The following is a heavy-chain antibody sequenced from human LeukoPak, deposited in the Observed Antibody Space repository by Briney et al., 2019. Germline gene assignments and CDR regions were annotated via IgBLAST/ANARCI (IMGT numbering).Heavy chain of an antibody. CDR3: ASGRGRYNYWYLDI. V-gene: IGHV4-59*02. CDR1: GGSVTTHY. CDR2: VYDSGST. D-gene: IGHD1-1*01. Sequence: SETLSLTCTVSGGSVTTHYWNWIRQAPGKGPEWIGYVYDSGSTIYNPSLKSRLTISIDSSKNQFSPRLLSVTAADTAVYYCASGRGRYNYWYLDIWGRGTLVTVSS. J-gene: IGHJ2*01.